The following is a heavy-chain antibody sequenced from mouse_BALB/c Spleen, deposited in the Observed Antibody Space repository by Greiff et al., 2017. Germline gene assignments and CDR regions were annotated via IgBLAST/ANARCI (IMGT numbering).Heavy chain of an antibody. D-gene: IGHD2-12*01. Sequence: DVKLVESGGGLVQPGGSRKLSCAASGFTFSSFGMHWVRQAPEKGLEWVAYISSGSSTIYYADTVKGRFTISRDNPKNTLFLQMTSLRSEDTAMYYCARTYRGYAMDYWGQGTSVTVSS. J-gene: IGHJ4*01. CDR2: ISSGSSTI. CDR3: ARTYRGYAMDY. CDR1: GFTFSSFG. V-gene: IGHV5-17*02.